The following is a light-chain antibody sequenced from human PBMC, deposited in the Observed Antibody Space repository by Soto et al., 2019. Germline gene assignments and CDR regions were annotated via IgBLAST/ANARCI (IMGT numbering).Light chain of an antibody. J-gene: IGLJ2*01. CDR1: SSNIGNNY. CDR3: ATWDGSLKTLR. V-gene: IGLV1-51*01. Sequence: QSVLTQPPSVSAAPGQKVTISCSGSSSNIGNNYVSWYQQFHGTAPKLLIFDNTQRPSEIPDRFSGSQSGTSATLAISGLQTGDEADYYCATWDGSLKTLRFGGGTKLTVL. CDR2: DNT.